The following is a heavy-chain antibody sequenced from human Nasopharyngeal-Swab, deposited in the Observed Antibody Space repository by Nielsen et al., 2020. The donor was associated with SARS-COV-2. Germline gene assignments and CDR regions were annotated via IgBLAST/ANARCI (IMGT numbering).Heavy chain of an antibody. J-gene: IGHJ4*02. V-gene: IGHV3-23*01. CDR2: IGGDGGST. CDR1: GFTFSNYA. Sequence: GGSLRLSCVASGFTFSNYAMNWVRQAPGKRLEWVSVIGGDGGSTYYADSVKGRFTISRDNSKSTLYLQMNSLRAEDTAVYYCAKDRQWLAIEYWGQGTLVTVSS. D-gene: IGHD6-19*01. CDR3: AKDRQWLAIEY.